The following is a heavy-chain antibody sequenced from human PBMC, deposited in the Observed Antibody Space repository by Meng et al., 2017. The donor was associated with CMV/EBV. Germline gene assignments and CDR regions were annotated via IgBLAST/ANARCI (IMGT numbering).Heavy chain of an antibody. D-gene: IGHD3-3*01. Sequence: PETLSLTCTVSGGSVSSGSYYWSWLRQPPGKGLEWIGYIYYSGSTNYNPSLKSRVTISVDTSKNQFSLKLSSVTAADTAVYYCARDPYPSYDFWSGPNPKYYYGMDVWGQGTTVTVSS. V-gene: IGHV4-61*01. J-gene: IGHJ6*02. CDR2: IYYSGST. CDR3: ARDPYPSYDFWSGPNPKYYYGMDV. CDR1: GGSVSSGSYY.